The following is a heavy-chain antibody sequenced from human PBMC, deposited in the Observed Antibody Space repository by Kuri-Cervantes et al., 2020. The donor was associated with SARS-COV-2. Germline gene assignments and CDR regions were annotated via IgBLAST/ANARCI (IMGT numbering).Heavy chain of an antibody. CDR1: GFTFSTFG. CDR2: LWEDGSNE. J-gene: IGHJ1*01. CDR3: AKDLGYSSDGRDQH. D-gene: IGHD6-19*01. V-gene: IGHV3-33*03. Sequence: GGSLRLSCAASGFTFSTFGMHWVRRAPGKGPEWVAGLWEDGSNEKYADSVKGRFSISRDNSKKMLYLQMNSLRAEDTAVYYCAKDLGYSSDGRDQHWGQGTLVTVSS.